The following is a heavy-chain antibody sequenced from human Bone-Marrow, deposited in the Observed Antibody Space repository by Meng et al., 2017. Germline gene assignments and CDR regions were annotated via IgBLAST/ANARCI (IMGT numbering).Heavy chain of an antibody. J-gene: IGHJ4*02. D-gene: IGHD3-22*01. V-gene: IGHV3-66*03. CDR1: GFTASSNY. Sequence: GGFLRPSCAASGFTASSNYMSWVRQAQGKGLEWVSFIYICSSTYYADSVEGRFTISRDNSKNTLYFQMNSMRAEDTAVYYCARAGYYYDSSGYYNWGQGTLVTVSS. CDR3: ARAGYYYDSSGYYN. CDR2: IYICSST.